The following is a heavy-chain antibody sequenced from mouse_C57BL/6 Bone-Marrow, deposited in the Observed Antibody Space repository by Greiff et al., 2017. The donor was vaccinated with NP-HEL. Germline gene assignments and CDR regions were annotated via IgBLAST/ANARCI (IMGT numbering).Heavy chain of an antibody. CDR2: ISNGGGST. J-gene: IGHJ3*01. Sequence: EVQLVESGGGLVQPGGSLKLSCAASGFTFSDYYMYWVRQTPEKRLEWVAYISNGGGSTYYPDTVKGRFTISRDNAKNTLYLQMSRLKSEDTAMYYCARPLLYYSNWEGFAYWGQGTLVTVSA. D-gene: IGHD2-5*01. CDR1: GFTFSDYY. CDR3: ARPLLYYSNWEGFAY. V-gene: IGHV5-12*01.